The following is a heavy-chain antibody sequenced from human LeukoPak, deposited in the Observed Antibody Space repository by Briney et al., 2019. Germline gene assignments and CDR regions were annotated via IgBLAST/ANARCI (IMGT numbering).Heavy chain of an antibody. Sequence: GGSLRLSCAASGFTVSSNYMRCVRQAPGKGLEWVSVIYSGGSTYYADSVKGRFTISRDNSKNTMYLQMNSLRAEDTAVYYCARGTKGGHLDYWGQGTLVTVSS. CDR2: IYSGGST. V-gene: IGHV3-53*01. D-gene: IGHD1-1*01. CDR1: GFTVSSNY. J-gene: IGHJ4*02. CDR3: ARGTKGGHLDY.